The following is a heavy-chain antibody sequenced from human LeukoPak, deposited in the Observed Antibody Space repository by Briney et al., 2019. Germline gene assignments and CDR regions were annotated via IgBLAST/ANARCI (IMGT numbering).Heavy chain of an antibody. CDR2: INPNSGGT. V-gene: IGHV1-2*02. D-gene: IGHD2-2*01. CDR3: ARGGSRASPPLYYFDY. Sequence: ASVKVSCKASGYTFTGYYMHWVRQAPGQGLEWMGWINPNSGGTNYAQKFQGRVTMTRDTSISTAYMELSRLRSDDTAVYYCARGGSRASPPLYYFDYWGQGTLVTVSS. J-gene: IGHJ4*02. CDR1: GYTFTGYY.